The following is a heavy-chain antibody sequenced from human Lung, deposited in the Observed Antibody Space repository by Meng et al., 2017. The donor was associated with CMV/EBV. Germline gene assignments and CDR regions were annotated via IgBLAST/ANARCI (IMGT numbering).Heavy chain of an antibody. Sequence: GESXKISCAASGFTFSNYAMNWVRQAPGKGLEWVAVIYAGGRSAYYADSVKGRFTIFRDGSKNTVYLEMNSLRAEDTALYYCAKDSTYSAWGQGTLVTVPS. CDR3: AKDSTYSA. CDR1: GFTFSNYA. J-gene: IGHJ5*02. D-gene: IGHD6-13*01. CDR2: IYAGGRSA. V-gene: IGHV3-23*03.